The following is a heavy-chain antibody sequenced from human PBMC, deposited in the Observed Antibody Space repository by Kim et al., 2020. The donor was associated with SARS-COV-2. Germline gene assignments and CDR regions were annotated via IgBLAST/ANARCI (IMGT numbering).Heavy chain of an antibody. V-gene: IGHV1-2*02. D-gene: IGHD3-3*01. CDR1: GYTFTDYY. CDR2: INPYSGDT. CDR3: ARSANFWIGRYIVH. Sequence: ASVKVSCKASGYTFTDYYIHWVRQAPGQRLEWMGWINPYSGDTNYAQKFQGRVTMTRDTSMSTPYVELTSLRSEDTAVYYCARSANFWIGRYIVHWDQGT. J-gene: IGHJ1*01.